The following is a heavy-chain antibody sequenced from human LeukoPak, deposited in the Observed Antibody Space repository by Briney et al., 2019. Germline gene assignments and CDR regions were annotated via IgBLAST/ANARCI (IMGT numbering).Heavy chain of an antibody. Sequence: GGSLRLSCAASGFSYYTSWMSWVRQAPGKGLEWVANIKEDGSEKYYVDSVKGRFTISRDNAKNSLYLQMDRLRAEDTAVHYCAXYXGXXRRFDXWGQGSLITVSS. J-gene: IGHJ4*02. V-gene: IGHV3-7*01. CDR3: AXYXGXXRRFDX. D-gene: IGHD1-26*01. CDR1: GFSYYTSW. CDR2: IKEDGSEK.